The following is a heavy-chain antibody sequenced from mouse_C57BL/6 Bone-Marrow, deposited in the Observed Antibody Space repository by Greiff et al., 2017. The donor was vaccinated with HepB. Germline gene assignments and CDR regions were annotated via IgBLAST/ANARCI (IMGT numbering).Heavy chain of an antibody. CDR2: IYPGSGST. D-gene: IGHD1-1*01. CDR1: GYTFTSYW. Sequence: QVQLQQPGAELVKPGASVKMSCKASGYTFTSYWITWVKQRPGQGLEWIGDIYPGSGSTNYNEKFKSKATLTVDTSSSTAYMQLSSLTSEDSAVYYCARSNLLLRPSGFDDWGQGTTLTVSS. CDR3: ARSNLLLRPSGFDD. J-gene: IGHJ2*01. V-gene: IGHV1-55*01.